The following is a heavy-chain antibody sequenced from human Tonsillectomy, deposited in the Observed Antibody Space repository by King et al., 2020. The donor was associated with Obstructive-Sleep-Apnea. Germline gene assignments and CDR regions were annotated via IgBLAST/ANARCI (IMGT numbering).Heavy chain of an antibody. CDR3: AKADGYGSGKSAPHNPYYGMAV. Sequence: VQLVESGGGVVQPGRSLRLSCAASGFTFSSYGMHWVRQAPGKGLEWVAVISDDGSNKYYADSVKGRFTISRDNSKNTLYLQMNSLRAEDTTVYYCAKADGYGSGKSAPHNPYYGMAVWAKGPRSPSP. D-gene: IGHD3-10*01. CDR1: GFTFSSYG. J-gene: IGHJ6*02. V-gene: IGHV3-30*18. CDR2: ISDDGSNK.